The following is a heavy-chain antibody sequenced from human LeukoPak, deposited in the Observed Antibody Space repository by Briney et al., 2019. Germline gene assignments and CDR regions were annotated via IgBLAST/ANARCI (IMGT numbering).Heavy chain of an antibody. CDR1: GFTLSTYR. J-gene: IGHJ4*02. CDR2: ITSSSSAM. Sequence: GGSLRLSCAASGFTLSTYRMNWVRQAPGKGLEWVSCITSSSSAMYYADSVKGRFTISRDNAKNSLYLQMNSLRAEDTAVYYCAKDSVRVARGYFDYWGQGTLVTVSS. V-gene: IGHV3-48*04. CDR3: AKDSVRVARGYFDY. D-gene: IGHD3-10*02.